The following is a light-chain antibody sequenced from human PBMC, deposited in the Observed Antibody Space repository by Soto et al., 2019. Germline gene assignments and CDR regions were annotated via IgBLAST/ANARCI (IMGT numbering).Light chain of an antibody. J-gene: IGKJ1*01. Sequence: PGERATLSCMASQSVSTNYLAWYQQKPGQAPRLLIYGASNRATGIPDRFSGSGSGTDFTLTISRLEPEDFAVYYCQQYGSSGTFGQGTKVDIK. CDR3: QQYGSSGT. CDR1: QSVSTNY. CDR2: GAS. V-gene: IGKV3-20*01.